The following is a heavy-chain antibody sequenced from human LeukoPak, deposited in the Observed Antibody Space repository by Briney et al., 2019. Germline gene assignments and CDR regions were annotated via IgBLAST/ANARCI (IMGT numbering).Heavy chain of an antibody. Sequence: GGSLRLSCAASGFTFSRYWMHWVRQVPGKGLVWVSRINRDGSIISYADSVRGRFTISRDNAKNTLYLQMNGLRAEDTAVYYRARNGLGEWELLHVWGQGTLVTVSS. D-gene: IGHD1-26*01. CDR3: ARNGLGEWELLHV. V-gene: IGHV3-74*01. CDR1: GFTFSRYW. CDR2: INRDGSII. J-gene: IGHJ4*02.